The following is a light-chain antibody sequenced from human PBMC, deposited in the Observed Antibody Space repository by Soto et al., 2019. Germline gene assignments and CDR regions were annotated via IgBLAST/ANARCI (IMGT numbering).Light chain of an antibody. CDR2: GAH. CDR3: LQDYNYPYT. V-gene: IGKV1-9*01. J-gene: IGKJ2*01. Sequence: DIQLTQSPSLLSASVGDRVTITCRASQDISSYLAWYQQKPGRAPELLIHGAHSLHSGVPSRFSGSGSGTEFSLTISSLQPEDFATYYCLQDYNYPYTFGQGTKLEIK. CDR1: QDISSY.